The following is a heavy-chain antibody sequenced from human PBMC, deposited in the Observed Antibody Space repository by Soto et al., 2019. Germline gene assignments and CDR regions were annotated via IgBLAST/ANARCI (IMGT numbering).Heavy chain of an antibody. J-gene: IGHJ6*02. D-gene: IGHD3-3*01. Sequence: GGSLRLSCAASGFTFSSYWMSWVRQAPGKGLEWVANIKQDGSEKYYVDSVKGRFTISRDNAKNSLYLQMNSLRAEDTAVYYCARDLASRYYDFWSGYYVNWGQGTTVTVSS. CDR1: GFTFSSYW. CDR3: ARDLASRYYDFWSGYYVN. CDR2: IKQDGSEK. V-gene: IGHV3-7*03.